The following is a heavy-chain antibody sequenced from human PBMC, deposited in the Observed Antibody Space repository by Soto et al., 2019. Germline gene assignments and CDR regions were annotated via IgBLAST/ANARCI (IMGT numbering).Heavy chain of an antibody. CDR1: GFTFSSYW. J-gene: IGHJ5*02. CDR3: ARGDTYYDFWSGYSPRFDP. CDR2: IKQDGSEK. V-gene: IGHV3-7*01. D-gene: IGHD3-3*01. Sequence: EVQLVESGGGLVQPGGSLRLSCAASGFTFSSYWMSWVRQAPGKGLEWVANIKQDGSEKYYVDSVKGRFTIFRDNAENSLYLQMNSLRADDTAVYYCARGDTYYDFWSGYSPRFDPWGQGTLVTVSS.